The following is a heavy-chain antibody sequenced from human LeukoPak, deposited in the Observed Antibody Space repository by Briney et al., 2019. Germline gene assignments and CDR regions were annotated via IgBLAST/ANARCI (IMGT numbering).Heavy chain of an antibody. D-gene: IGHD5-12*01. Sequence: ASVKVSCKASGYTFTSYYMHWVRQAPGQGLEWMGIINPSGGSTSYAQKFQGRVTMTRDTSTSTVYMELSSLRSEDTAVYYCARATRNYSGYDEDRGRLDYWGQGTLVTVSS. CDR2: INPSGGST. V-gene: IGHV1-46*01. J-gene: IGHJ4*02. CDR1: GYTFTSYY. CDR3: ARATRNYSGYDEDRGRLDY.